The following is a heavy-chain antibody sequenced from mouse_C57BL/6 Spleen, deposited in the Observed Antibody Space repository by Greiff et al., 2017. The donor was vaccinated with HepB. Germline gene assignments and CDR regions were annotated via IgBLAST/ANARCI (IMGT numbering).Heavy chain of an antibody. CDR3: ARSGGYDVSAWFAY. J-gene: IGHJ3*01. Sequence: QVQLQQPGAELVRPGTSVKLSCKASGYTFTSYWMHWVKQSPEQGLEWIGVIDPSDSYTNYNQKFKGKATLTVDTSSSTAYMQLSSLTSEDSAVYYCARSGGYDVSAWFAYWGQGTLVTVSA. V-gene: IGHV1-59*01. D-gene: IGHD2-2*01. CDR2: IDPSDSYT. CDR1: GYTFTSYW.